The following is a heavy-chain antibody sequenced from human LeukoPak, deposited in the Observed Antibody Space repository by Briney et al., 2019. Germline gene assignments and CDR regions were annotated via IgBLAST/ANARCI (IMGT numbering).Heavy chain of an antibody. CDR3: AKTPLYYYDSSGYFDY. V-gene: IGHV3-23*01. CDR1: GFTFSKYA. CDR2: ISGSGGNT. J-gene: IGHJ4*02. D-gene: IGHD3-22*01. Sequence: GGSLRLSCAPSGFTFSKYAMSWVRQAPRKGLEWASAISGSGGNTYYADSVKGRFTISRDKSKNTLYLRMNSLRAEDTAVYFCAKTPLYYYDSSGYFDYWGQGTLVTVSS.